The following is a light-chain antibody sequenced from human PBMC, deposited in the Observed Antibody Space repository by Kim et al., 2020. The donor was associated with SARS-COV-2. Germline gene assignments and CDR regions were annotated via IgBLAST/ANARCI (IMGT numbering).Light chain of an antibody. Sequence: GQWVTISCSGSSSNIGRNAVNWYQQLPGAAPKLLIYASDQRPSGVPDRFSGSKSGSSASLAISGLQSDDEADYYCSVWDGSLQDVLFGGGTQLTVL. CDR2: ASD. CDR1: SSNIGRNA. V-gene: IGLV1-44*01. J-gene: IGLJ2*01. CDR3: SVWDGSLQDVL.